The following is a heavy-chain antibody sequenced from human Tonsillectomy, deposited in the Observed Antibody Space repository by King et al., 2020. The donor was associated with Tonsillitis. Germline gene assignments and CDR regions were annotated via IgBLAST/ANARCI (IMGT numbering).Heavy chain of an antibody. D-gene: IGHD3-22*01. J-gene: IGHJ4*02. CDR3: TKDPDYYDSRTS. Sequence: VQLVESGGALVQPGRSLRLSCAASGFRFDDYAMHWVRQAPGKGLEWVSVIRWNSGTIGFSDSLKGRFTISRDNAKNFLYLQMNSLRAEDTALYYCTKDPDYYDSRTSWGQGTLVTVSS. CDR1: GFRFDDYA. V-gene: IGHV3-9*01. CDR2: IRWNSGTI.